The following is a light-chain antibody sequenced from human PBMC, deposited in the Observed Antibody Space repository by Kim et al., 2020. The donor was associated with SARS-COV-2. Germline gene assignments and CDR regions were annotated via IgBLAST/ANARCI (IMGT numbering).Light chain of an antibody. CDR3: QQYHTLPPS. J-gene: IGKJ4*01. V-gene: IGKV1-33*01. Sequence: DIQMTQSPSSLSASVGDRVSFTCQASQDISHYLNWYQQRPGKPPKLLIYDVSKLEAGVSSRFSGTGSGTIFTFTIASLQPEDIATYYCQQYHTLPPSFGGGTKVDIK. CDR2: DVS. CDR1: QDISHY.